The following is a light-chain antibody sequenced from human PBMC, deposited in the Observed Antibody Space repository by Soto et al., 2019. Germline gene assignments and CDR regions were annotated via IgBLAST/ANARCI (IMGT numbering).Light chain of an antibody. V-gene: IGKV1-5*03. J-gene: IGKJ1*01. CDR1: QTISSW. CDR3: QHYNSYSEE. Sequence: DIQMTQSPSTLSGSVGDRVTITCRASQTISSWLAWYQQKPGKAPKLLIYTASTLKSGVPSRFSGRGSGTEFTLTISSLQPDDFATDYCQHYNSYSEEFGQGTKVELK. CDR2: TAS.